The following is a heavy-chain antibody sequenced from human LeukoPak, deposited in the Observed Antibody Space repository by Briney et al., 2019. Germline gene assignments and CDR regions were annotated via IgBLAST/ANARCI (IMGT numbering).Heavy chain of an antibody. D-gene: IGHD1-14*01. CDR1: GFTFSSYS. J-gene: IGHJ4*02. CDR3: ARHNPLWGY. Sequence: PGGSLRLSCAASGFTFSSYSMNWVRQAPGKGLEWVSSISSSSSYIYYADSVKGRFTISRDNAKNSLYLQMSSLRVEDTALYFCARHNPLWGYWGQGTRVTVSS. V-gene: IGHV3-21*01. CDR2: ISSSSSYI.